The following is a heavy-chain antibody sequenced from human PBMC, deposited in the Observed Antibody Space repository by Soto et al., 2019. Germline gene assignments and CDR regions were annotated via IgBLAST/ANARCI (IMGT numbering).Heavy chain of an antibody. CDR2: MNPNSGNT. Sequence: ASVKVSCKASGYTFTSYDINWVRQATGQGLEWMGWMNPNSGNTGYAQKFQGRVTMTRNTSISTAYMELSSLRSEDTAVYYCARVGSSWQNYYYYMDVWGKGTTVTVS. V-gene: IGHV1-8*01. CDR3: ARVGSSWQNYYYYMDV. CDR1: GYTFTSYD. J-gene: IGHJ6*03. D-gene: IGHD6-13*01.